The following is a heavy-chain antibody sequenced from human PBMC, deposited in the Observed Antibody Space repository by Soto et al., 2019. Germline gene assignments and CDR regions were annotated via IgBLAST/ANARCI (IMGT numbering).Heavy chain of an antibody. J-gene: IGHJ6*02. CDR1: GFTFSSYG. CDR2: IWYDGSKK. Sequence: SLRLSCAASGFTFSSYGMHWVRQAPDKGVEWVAVIWYDGSKKYYADSVKGRFTISRDKSKNTLYLQKNSLRAKDTAVYYRARERGSEDVWGQGTTVTVSS. V-gene: IGHV3-33*01. CDR3: ARERGSEDV.